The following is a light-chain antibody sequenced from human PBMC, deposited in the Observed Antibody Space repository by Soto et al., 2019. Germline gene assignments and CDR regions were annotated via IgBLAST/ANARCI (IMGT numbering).Light chain of an antibody. CDR2: DNQ. J-gene: IGLJ1*01. Sequence: QSVLTQPPSVSAAPGQKVTISCSGSSSNVGKNFVSWYQHVPGKAPKLLIYDNQKRPSGIPDRFSASKSGTSATLDITGLHTGDEADYYCLSYAGSYNFVFGSGTKLTVL. CDR1: SSNVGKNF. CDR3: LSYAGSYNFV. V-gene: IGLV1-51*01.